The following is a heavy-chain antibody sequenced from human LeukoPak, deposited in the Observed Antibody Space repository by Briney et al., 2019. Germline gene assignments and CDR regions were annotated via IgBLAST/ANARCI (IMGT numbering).Heavy chain of an antibody. CDR2: ISSSSSYI. V-gene: IGHV3-21*01. Sequence: GGSLRLSCAASGFTFSSYSMNWVRQAPGKGLEWVSSISSSSSYIYYADSVKGRFTTSRDNAKNSLYLQMNSLRAEDTAVYYCAKDIHDAFDIWGQGTMVTVSS. D-gene: IGHD2-21*01. J-gene: IGHJ3*02. CDR3: AKDIHDAFDI. CDR1: GFTFSSYS.